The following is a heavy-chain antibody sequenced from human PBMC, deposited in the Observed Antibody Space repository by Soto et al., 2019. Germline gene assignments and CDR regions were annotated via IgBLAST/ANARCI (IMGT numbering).Heavy chain of an antibody. J-gene: IGHJ6*02. CDR1: GFTFSSYE. CDR3: ARESRRVYDFWSGYFHVYGMDV. CDR2: ISSSGSTI. V-gene: IGHV3-48*03. D-gene: IGHD3-3*01. Sequence: EVQLVESGGGLVQPGGSLRLSCAASGFTFSSYEMNWVRQAPGKGLEWVSYISSSGSTIYYADSVKGRFTISRDNAKNSLYLQMNSLRAEDTAVYYCARESRRVYDFWSGYFHVYGMDVWGQGTTVTVSS.